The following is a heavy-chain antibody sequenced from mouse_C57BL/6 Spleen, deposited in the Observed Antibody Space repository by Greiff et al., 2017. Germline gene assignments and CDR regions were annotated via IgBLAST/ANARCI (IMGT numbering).Heavy chain of an antibody. D-gene: IGHD1-1*01. Sequence: VQLQQPGAELVKPGASVKLSCKASGYTFTSYWMHWVKQRPGQGLEWIGMIHPNSGSTNYNEKFKSKATLTVDKSSSTAYMQLSSLTSEDSAVYYGARRPPYYGSSYVYFDVWGTGTTVTVSS. CDR3: ARRPPYYGSSYVYFDV. CDR1: GYTFTSYW. V-gene: IGHV1-64*01. CDR2: IHPNSGST. J-gene: IGHJ1*03.